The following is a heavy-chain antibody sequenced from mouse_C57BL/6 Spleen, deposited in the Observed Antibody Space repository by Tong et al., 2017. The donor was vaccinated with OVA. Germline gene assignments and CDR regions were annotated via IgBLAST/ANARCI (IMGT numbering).Heavy chain of an antibody. V-gene: IGHV1-9*01. CDR2: ILPGSGST. Sequence: VQLQQSGAELMKTWTSVKISCKATGYTFSSYWIEWVKQRPGHGLEWIGEILPGSGSTNYNEKFKGKATFTADTSSNTAYTQPSSLTFEDPAVYYCESPSMVTAWFAYWGQGTLVTVSA. J-gene: IGHJ3*01. CDR1: GYTFSSYW. D-gene: IGHD2-10*02. CDR3: ESPSMVTAWFAY.